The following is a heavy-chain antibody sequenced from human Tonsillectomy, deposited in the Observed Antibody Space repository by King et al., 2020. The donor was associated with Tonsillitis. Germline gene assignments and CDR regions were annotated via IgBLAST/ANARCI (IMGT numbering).Heavy chain of an antibody. CDR1: GGSISSGGYY. CDR2: IYYSGST. CDR3: ARAYSLLSGDYYCDY. V-gene: IGHV4-31*03. D-gene: IGHD2-21*01. J-gene: IGHJ4*02. Sequence: VQLQESGPGLVTPSQTLSLTCTVSGGSISSGGYYWSWIRQHPGKGLKWIGYIYYSGSTYYNPSLKGRVTISVDTSKNQLSLKLSSVTAADTAVYYCARAYSLLSGDYYCDYWGRGTLVTVSS.